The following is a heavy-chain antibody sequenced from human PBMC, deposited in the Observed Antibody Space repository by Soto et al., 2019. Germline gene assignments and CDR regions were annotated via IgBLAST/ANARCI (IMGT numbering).Heavy chain of an antibody. CDR1: GASITGSSY. J-gene: IGHJ4*02. CDR3: ARGMTPPGAPAWYYFDS. Sequence: ETLSLTCTVSGASITGSSYWSWIRQPAGKGLEWIGRFSLSGTTNYNPSLRSRVTMSADVSKNQFSLRLTSVTAADTALYYCARGMTPPGAPAWYYFDSWGQGSLVTVSS. D-gene: IGHD2-8*02. V-gene: IGHV4-4*07. CDR2: FSLSGTT.